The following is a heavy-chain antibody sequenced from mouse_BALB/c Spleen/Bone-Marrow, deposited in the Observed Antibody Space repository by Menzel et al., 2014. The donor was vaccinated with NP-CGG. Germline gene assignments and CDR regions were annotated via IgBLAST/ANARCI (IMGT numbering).Heavy chain of an antibody. CDR2: IGPSDSET. J-gene: IGHJ3*01. Sequence: QVQLQQSGAELVKPGAPVKLSCKASGYTFTDYWMNWVKQRPGRGLEWIGRIGPSDSETHYNQKFKDKATLTVDKSSTTAYIQLSNLTSEDSAVYYCARTAYWGQGTLVTVSA. CDR1: GYTFTDYW. CDR3: ARTAY. V-gene: IGHV1-69*02.